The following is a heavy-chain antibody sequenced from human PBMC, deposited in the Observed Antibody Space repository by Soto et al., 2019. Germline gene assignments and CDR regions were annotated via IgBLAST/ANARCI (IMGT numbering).Heavy chain of an antibody. CDR1: GLTFGSRA. V-gene: IGHV3-23*01. Sequence: GCSLRLSFVASGLTFGSRAMSWVRQSPGKGLEWVSTITDTGGDAKYADSVRGRFAISRDNSKNTLYLQMSALRAADSAIYFCVRVSKQSHPASRSLDGWGRGTPVTVSS. J-gene: IGHJ4*02. CDR3: VRVSKQSHPASRSLDG. CDR2: ITDTGGDA.